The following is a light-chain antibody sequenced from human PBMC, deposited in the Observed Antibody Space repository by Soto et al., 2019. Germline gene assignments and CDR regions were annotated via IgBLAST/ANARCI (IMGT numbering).Light chain of an antibody. CDR2: YDD. CDR3: VAWDDSLNGLV. J-gene: IGLJ3*02. Sequence: QSVLTQPPSVSAAPRQRVTISCSGSSSNVGKNAVNWYQRLPGKAPNLLIYYDDLMPSGVSDRFSGSKSGTSATLAISGLQSEDEADYFCVAWDDSLNGLVFGGGTTLTVL. CDR1: SSNVGKNA. V-gene: IGLV1-36*01.